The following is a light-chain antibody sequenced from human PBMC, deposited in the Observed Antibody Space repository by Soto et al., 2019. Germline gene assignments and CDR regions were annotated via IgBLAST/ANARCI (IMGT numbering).Light chain of an antibody. Sequence: QTVVTQAPSLTVSPGGTVTLTCASSTGAVTSGYFPNWFQQKPGQAPRALIYGTSNKHSWTPARFSGCLLGGKAALTLSGVQPEDEDEYYCLLYYGHAVFGGGTKLTVL. CDR1: TGAVTSGYF. CDR2: GTS. V-gene: IGLV7-43*01. J-gene: IGLJ2*01. CDR3: LLYYGHAV.